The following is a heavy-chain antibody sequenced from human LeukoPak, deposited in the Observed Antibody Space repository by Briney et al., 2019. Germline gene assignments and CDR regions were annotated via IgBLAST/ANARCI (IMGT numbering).Heavy chain of an antibody. J-gene: IGHJ4*02. CDR2: INPSGGST. D-gene: IGHD6-19*01. V-gene: IGHV1-46*01. CDR1: GYXFTSYY. CDR3: ARGPYSSGWYGLDY. Sequence: EASVKVSCKASGYXFTSYYIHWVRQAPGQGLEWMGLINPSGGSTRYAQNFQGRVTMTRDTSTSTVSMELSSLRSEDTAMYYCARGPYSSGWYGLDYWGQGTLVTVSS.